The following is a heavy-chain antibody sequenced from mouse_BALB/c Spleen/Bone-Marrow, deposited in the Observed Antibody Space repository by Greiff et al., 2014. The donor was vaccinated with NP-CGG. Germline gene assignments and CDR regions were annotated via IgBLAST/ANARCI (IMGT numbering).Heavy chain of an antibody. Sequence: VQLKESGAELAKPGASVKLSCTASGFNIKDTYMHWVKQRPEQGLEWIGRIDPANGDTKYDPKFQGKATITADTSSNTAYLQHRSLTCEDSAVYYCPNPPFSYGSIYWYSNVGGAGTPVTVSS. D-gene: IGHD1-1*01. CDR1: GFNIKDTY. CDR2: IDPANGDT. CDR3: PNPPFSYGSIYWYSNV. J-gene: IGHJ1*01. V-gene: IGHV14-3*02.